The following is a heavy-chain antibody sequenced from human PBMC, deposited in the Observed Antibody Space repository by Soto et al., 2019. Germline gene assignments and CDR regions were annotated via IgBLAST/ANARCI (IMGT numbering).Heavy chain of an antibody. CDR3: ARERYSYEDYYYYYGMDV. CDR2: IKQDGSEK. V-gene: IGHV3-7*03. J-gene: IGHJ6*02. CDR1: GFTFSSYW. D-gene: IGHD5-18*01. Sequence: EVQLVESGGGLVQPGGSLRLSCAASGFTFSSYWMSWVRQAPGKGLEWVANIKQDGSEKYYVDSVKGRFTISRDNAKNSLYLQMNSLRAEDTAVYYCARERYSYEDYYYYYGMDVWGQGTTVTVSS.